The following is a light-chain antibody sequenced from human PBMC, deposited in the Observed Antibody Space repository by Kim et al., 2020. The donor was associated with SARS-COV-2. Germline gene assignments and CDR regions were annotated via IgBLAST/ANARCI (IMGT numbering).Light chain of an antibody. V-gene: IGLV3-25*03. Sequence: SPGQTARITCSGDALPKQYAYWYQQKPGQAPVLVIYKDTERPSGIPERFSGSSSGTTVTLTITGVQAEDEADYFCQSADTTGASYVFGNGTQLTVL. CDR2: KDT. CDR1: ALPKQY. CDR3: QSADTTGASYV. J-gene: IGLJ1*01.